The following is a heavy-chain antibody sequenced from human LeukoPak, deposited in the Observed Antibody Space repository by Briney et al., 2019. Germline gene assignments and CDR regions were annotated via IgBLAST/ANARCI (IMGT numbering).Heavy chain of an antibody. Sequence: GGSLRLACAASGFTFSSYGMHWVRQAPGKGLEWVAFIRYAGSNKYYADSVKGRFTISRDNSKNTLYLQMNSLRAEDTAVYYCARVMGGYVPYYYYYGMDVWGQGTTVTVSS. CDR3: ARVMGGYVPYYYYYGMDV. D-gene: IGHD5-12*01. J-gene: IGHJ6*02. CDR2: IRYAGSNK. CDR1: GFTFSSYG. V-gene: IGHV3-30*02.